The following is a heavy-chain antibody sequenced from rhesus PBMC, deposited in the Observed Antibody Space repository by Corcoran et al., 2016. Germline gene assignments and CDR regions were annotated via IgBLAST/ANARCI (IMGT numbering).Heavy chain of an antibody. CDR1: GGSISGYYL. Sequence: QVQLQESGPGVVKPSETLSLTCAVSGGSISGYYLWSWIRQPPGKGLEWIGDIYGGSGSTSYNPSLKSRVIISIDTSKNQFSLKLISVTAADTAVYSCARSVAGLDYWGQGVLVTVSS. CDR2: IYGGSGST. D-gene: IGHD4-29*01. CDR3: ARSVAGLDY. J-gene: IGHJ4*01. V-gene: IGHV4-143*01.